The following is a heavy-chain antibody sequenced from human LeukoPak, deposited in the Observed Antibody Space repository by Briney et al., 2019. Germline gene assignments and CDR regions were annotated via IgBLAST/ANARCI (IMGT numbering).Heavy chain of an antibody. CDR3: AKDLGALRSGERHPDNWFDS. CDR1: GFTFSSYS. V-gene: IGHV3-48*01. D-gene: IGHD1-1*01. Sequence: GGSLRLSCTASGFTFSSYSMNWVRQAPGKGLEWVSYILSFGSTIYYADSVKGRFTISRDNAKHSLYLQMNSLRAEDTALYFCAKDLGALRSGERHPDNWFDSWGQGTLVTVSS. J-gene: IGHJ5*01. CDR2: ILSFGSTI.